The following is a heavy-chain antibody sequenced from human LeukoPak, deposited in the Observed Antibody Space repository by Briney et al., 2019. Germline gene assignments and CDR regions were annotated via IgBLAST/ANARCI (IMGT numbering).Heavy chain of an antibody. J-gene: IGHJ4*02. Sequence: SETLSLTCAVYGGSFSGYYWSWIRQPPGKGLEWIGEINHSGSTNYNPSLKSRVTISVDTSKNQFSLKLSSVTAADTAVYYCARDRTGIGFDYWGQGTLVTVSS. CDR1: GGSFSGYY. CDR2: INHSGST. V-gene: IGHV4-34*01. CDR3: ARDRTGIGFDY. D-gene: IGHD3/OR15-3a*01.